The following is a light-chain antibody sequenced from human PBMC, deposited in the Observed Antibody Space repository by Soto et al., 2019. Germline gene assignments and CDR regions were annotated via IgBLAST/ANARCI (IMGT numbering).Light chain of an antibody. CDR3: QQYNSFVT. V-gene: IGKV1-5*01. CDR1: HNISTW. J-gene: IGKJ4*01. CDR2: DAL. Sequence: DIQMTQSPSTLSASVGDRVTITCRASHNISTWLAWYQQKPGKAPKVLIYDALNLKSGVPSRFGGSGSGTEFTLTISSLQPDDFATYYCQQYNSFVTFGGGTKVDIK.